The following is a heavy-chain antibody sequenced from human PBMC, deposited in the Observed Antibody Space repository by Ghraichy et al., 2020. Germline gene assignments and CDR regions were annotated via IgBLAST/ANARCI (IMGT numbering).Heavy chain of an antibody. CDR2: INPSGGST. V-gene: IGHV1-46*01. CDR1: GYTFTSYY. D-gene: IGHD2-21*01. J-gene: IGHJ3*02. CDR3: ARDRVVIAYENDAFDI. Sequence: ASVKVSCKASGYTFTSYYMHWVRQAPGQGLEWMGIINPSGGSTSYAQKFQGRVTMTRDTSTSTVYMELSSLRSEDTAVYYCARDRVVIAYENDAFDIWGQGTMVTVSS.